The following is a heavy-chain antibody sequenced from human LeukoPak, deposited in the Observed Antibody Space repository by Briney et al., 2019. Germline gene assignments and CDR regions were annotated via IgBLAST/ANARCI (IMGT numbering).Heavy chain of an antibody. CDR3: ARVEDGHSIDY. V-gene: IGHV4-31*03. Sequence: SETLSLTCTVSGGSISSGGYYWSWIRQHPGKGLEWIGYIHYSGSTYYNPSLKSRVTISVDTSKNQFSLKLSSVTAADTAVYYCARVEDGHSIDYWGQGTLVTVSS. CDR1: GGSISSGGYY. J-gene: IGHJ4*02. D-gene: IGHD5-24*01. CDR2: IHYSGST.